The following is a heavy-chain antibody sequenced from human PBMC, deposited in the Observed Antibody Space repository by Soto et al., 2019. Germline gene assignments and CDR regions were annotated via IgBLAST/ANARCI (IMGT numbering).Heavy chain of an antibody. CDR1: GYTFTSSG. CDR3: ARDLGAQIVDY. J-gene: IGHJ4*02. Sequence: QVQLVQSGAEVKKPGASVKVSCKASGYTFTSSGISWVRQAPGQGLEWMGWISAYNGNTKYAQKLQGRVSMTTDTSTSTVYMELRSLRSDDTAVYYWARDLGAQIVDYWGQGTLVTVSS. V-gene: IGHV1-18*01. CDR2: ISAYNGNT. D-gene: IGHD1-26*01.